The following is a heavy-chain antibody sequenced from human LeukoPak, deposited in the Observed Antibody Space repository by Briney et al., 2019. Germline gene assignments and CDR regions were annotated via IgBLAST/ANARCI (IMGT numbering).Heavy chain of an antibody. Sequence: SETLSLTCTVSGGSISSGGYYWSWIRQHPGKGLEWTGYIYYSGSTYYNPSLKSRVTISVDTSKNQFSLKLSSVTAADTAVYYCARSSYDSSGYYAYWGQGTLVTVSS. D-gene: IGHD3-22*01. CDR2: IYYSGST. CDR1: GGSISSGGYY. V-gene: IGHV4-31*03. J-gene: IGHJ4*02. CDR3: ARSSYDSSGYYAY.